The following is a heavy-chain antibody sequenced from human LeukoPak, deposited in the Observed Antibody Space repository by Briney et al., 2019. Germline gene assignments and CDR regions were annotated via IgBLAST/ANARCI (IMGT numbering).Heavy chain of an antibody. CDR3: ARPLAAHNALFDF. Sequence: SETLSLTCTVSGVSISSIHSYWGWIRQTPGKGLEWIGSIYYTGSIYYDPSLSSRVTISVDTSRNQFSLRLTSMTAADTAMYYCARPLAAHNALFDFWGQGTLVTVSS. CDR2: IYYTGSI. CDR1: GVSISSIHSY. J-gene: IGHJ4*02. D-gene: IGHD6-19*01. V-gene: IGHV4-39*01.